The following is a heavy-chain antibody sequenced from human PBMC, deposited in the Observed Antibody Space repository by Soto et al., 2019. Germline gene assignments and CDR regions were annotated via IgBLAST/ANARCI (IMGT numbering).Heavy chain of an antibody. Sequence: QVQLVQSGAEVKKPGASVKVSCKASGYTFTSYGISWVRQAPGQGLEWMGWISAYNGNTNYAQKLQGRVTMTTDTSTSTAYMELRSLRSDETAVYYCARDSAYYDILTGYYLQYYGMDVWGQGTTVTVSS. CDR3: ARDSAYYDILTGYYLQYYGMDV. V-gene: IGHV1-18*01. D-gene: IGHD3-9*01. CDR1: GYTFTSYG. J-gene: IGHJ6*02. CDR2: ISAYNGNT.